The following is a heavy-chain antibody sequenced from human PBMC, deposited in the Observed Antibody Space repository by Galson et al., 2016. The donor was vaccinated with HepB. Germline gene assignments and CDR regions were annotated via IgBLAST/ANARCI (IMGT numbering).Heavy chain of an antibody. J-gene: IGHJ6*01. CDR1: GFIFSSYW. D-gene: IGHD2-8*01. Sequence: SLRLSCAASGFIFSSYWMTWVRQAPGKGLEWVANIKQEGGERSYVDSVKGRFTISRDNAKNSLYLQMNSTRVEDTAVYFCAREDIVRRRGEGGMAVWGQWTTVTVSS. V-gene: IGHV3-7*01. CDR2: IKQEGGER. CDR3: AREDIVRRRGEGGMAV.